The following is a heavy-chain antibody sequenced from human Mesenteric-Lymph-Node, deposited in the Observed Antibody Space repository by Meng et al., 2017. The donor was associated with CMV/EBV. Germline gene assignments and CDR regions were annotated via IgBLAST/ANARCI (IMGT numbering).Heavy chain of an antibody. J-gene: IGHJ4*02. CDR1: GGTFTTYA. CDR3: ASDPFVSRGGSLFDY. V-gene: IGHV1-18*01. D-gene: IGHD1-26*01. CDR2: ISAYNGNT. Sequence: SGGTFTTYALGWLRPAPGHGLEWMGWISAYNGNTNYAQKLQGRVTMTTDTSTSTAYMELRSLRSDDTAVYYCASDPFVSRGGSLFDYWGQGTLVTVSS.